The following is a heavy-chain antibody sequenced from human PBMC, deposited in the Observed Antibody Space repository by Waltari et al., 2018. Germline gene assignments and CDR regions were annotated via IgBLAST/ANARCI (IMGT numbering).Heavy chain of an antibody. CDR1: GFTFSSYW. V-gene: IGHV3-74*02. J-gene: IGHJ3*02. CDR3: ARRPWQVRAFDI. CDR2: INSDGSST. D-gene: IGHD3-10*01. Sequence: EVQLLDSGGGLVQPGESLRLSCAASGFTFSSYWMHWVRQAPGKGLVWVSRINSDGSSTSYADSVKGRFTISRDNAKNTLYLQMNSLRAEDTAVYYCARRPWQVRAFDIWGQGTMVTVSS.